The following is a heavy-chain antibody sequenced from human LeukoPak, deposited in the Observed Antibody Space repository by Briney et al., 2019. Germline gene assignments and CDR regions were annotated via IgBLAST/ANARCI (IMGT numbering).Heavy chain of an antibody. V-gene: IGHV3-23*01. J-gene: IGHJ3*02. CDR3: AKHSWSRNGIYDPFDI. Sequence: GGSLRLSCAASGFIFSDYAMNWVRQAPGKGLEWVSVVGGDDATYYKDSVKGRFTISRDNSKNTLSLQMNSLRLEDTAVYYCAKHSWSRNGIYDPFDIWGQGTMVTVSS. CDR1: GFIFSDYA. D-gene: IGHD2-8*01. CDR2: VGGDDAT.